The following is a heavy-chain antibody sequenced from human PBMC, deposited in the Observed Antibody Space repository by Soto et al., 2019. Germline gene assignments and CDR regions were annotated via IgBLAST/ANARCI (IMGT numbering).Heavy chain of an antibody. V-gene: IGHV4-39*01. J-gene: IGHJ4*02. Sequence: SETLSLTCTVSGGSISSSSYYWGWIGQRPGKGLVWIGSIDYSGSTYYNSSLKSRATISVNTTNNQYSLKLSSVTADDAAVYYCTRTALYDMLTGYYNRGYFDYWGQGPLVTVSS. CDR2: IDYSGST. CDR3: TRTALYDMLTGYYNRGYFDY. CDR1: GGSISSSSYY. D-gene: IGHD3-9*01.